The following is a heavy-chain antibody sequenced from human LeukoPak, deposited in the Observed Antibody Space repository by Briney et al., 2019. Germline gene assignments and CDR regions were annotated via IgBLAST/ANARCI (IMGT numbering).Heavy chain of an antibody. CDR2: ISSSGSTI. CDR1: GFTFSSYS. CDR3: ATRDYYDSSGYNDAFDI. V-gene: IGHV3-48*01. J-gene: IGHJ3*02. Sequence: GGSLRLSCAASGFTFSSYSMNWVRQAPGKGLEWVSYISSSGSTIYYADSVKGRFTISRDNSKNTLYLQMNSLRAEDTAVYYCATRDYYDSSGYNDAFDIWGQGTMVSVSS. D-gene: IGHD3-22*01.